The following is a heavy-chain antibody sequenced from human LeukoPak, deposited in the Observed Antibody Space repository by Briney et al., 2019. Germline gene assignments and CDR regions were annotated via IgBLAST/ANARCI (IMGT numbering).Heavy chain of an antibody. CDR2: FDPEDGET. CDR1: GYTFTSYG. J-gene: IGHJ6*02. V-gene: IGHV1-24*01. Sequence: ASVKVSCKASGYTFTSYGISWVRQAPGKGLEWMGGFDPEDGETIYAQKFQGRVTMTEDTSTDTAYMELSSLRSEDTAVYYYATFLADYYYYYGMDVWGQGTTVTVSS. CDR3: ATFLADYYYYYGMDV.